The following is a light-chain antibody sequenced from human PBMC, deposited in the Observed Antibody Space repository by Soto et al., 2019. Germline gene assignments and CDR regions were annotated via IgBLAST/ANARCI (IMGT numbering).Light chain of an antibody. CDR1: PSVSSSY. V-gene: IGKV3D-20*02. J-gene: IGKJ1*01. Sequence: TLTHLSLAPGARPTLSCSPSPSVSSSYLAWYQQKPGQAPRLLIYGASSRATGIPDRFSGSGSGTDFTLTISSLEPEEFAVYYCQQRSDWPSFGQGTKVDIK. CDR3: QQRSDWPS. CDR2: GAS.